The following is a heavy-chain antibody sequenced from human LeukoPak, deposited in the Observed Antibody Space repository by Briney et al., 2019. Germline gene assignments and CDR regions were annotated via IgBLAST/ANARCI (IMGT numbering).Heavy chain of an antibody. CDR2: ISSNGGST. J-gene: IGHJ4*02. D-gene: IGHD1-26*01. Sequence: GGSLRLSCAASGFTFSSYAMHWVRQAPGKGLEYVSAISSNGGSTSYANSVKGRFTISRDNSKNTLFLQMGSLRAEDMAVYYCATVLGARYDYWGQGTLVTVSS. CDR3: ATVLGARYDY. V-gene: IGHV3-64*01. CDR1: GFTFSSYA.